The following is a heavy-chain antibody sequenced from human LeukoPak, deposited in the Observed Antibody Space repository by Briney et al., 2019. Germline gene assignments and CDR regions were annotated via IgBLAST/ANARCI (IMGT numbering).Heavy chain of an antibody. CDR1: GYTFTSYG. CDR2: ISAYNGNT. J-gene: IGHJ5*02. Sequence: GASVKVSCKASGYTFTSYGISWVRQAPGQGLEWMGWISAYNGNTNYAQKLQGRVTMTTDTSTSIAYMELRSLRSDDTAVYYCASIPIAAAGIGPTAYIWFDPWGQGTLVTVSS. D-gene: IGHD6-13*01. CDR3: ASIPIAAAGIGPTAYIWFDP. V-gene: IGHV1-18*01.